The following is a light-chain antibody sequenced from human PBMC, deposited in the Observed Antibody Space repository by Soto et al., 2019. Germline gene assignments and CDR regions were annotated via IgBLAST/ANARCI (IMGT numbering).Light chain of an antibody. CDR2: DVS. V-gene: IGLV2-14*01. CDR3: SSYTSSSTLYV. J-gene: IGLJ1*01. CDR1: SSDVGGYNY. Sequence: QSALTQPASVSVSPGQSITISCTGTSSDVGGYNYVSWYQQHPGKAPKLMIYDVSNRPSGVSNRLSGSKSGNTASLTISGLQAEDEADYYCSSYTSSSTLYVFGTGTKVTVL.